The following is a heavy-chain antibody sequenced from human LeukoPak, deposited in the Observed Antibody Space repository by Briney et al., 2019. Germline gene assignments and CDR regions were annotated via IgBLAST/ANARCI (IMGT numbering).Heavy chain of an antibody. D-gene: IGHD3-22*01. CDR1: GGSISSYY. CDR2: IYYSGST. Sequence: SETLSLTCTVSGGSISSYYWSWIRQPPGKGLEWIGYIYYSGSTNYNPSLKSRVTISVDTSKNQFSLKLSSVTAADTAVYYCARTVYYDSSGYHPWGQGTLVTVSS. V-gene: IGHV4-59*01. CDR3: ARTVYYDSSGYHP. J-gene: IGHJ5*02.